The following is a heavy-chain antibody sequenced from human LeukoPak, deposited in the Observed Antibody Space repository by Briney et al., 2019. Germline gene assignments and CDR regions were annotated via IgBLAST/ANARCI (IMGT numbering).Heavy chain of an antibody. V-gene: IGHV1-2*02. CDR3: ARGDTAMVGYYYYYYYMDV. CDR2: INPNSGGT. CDR1: GYTFTGYY. J-gene: IGHJ6*03. Sequence: ASVKVSCKASGYTFTGYYMHWVRQAPGQGLEWMGWINPNSGGTNYAQKFQGRVTMTRDTSISTAYMELSRLRSDDTAVYYCARGDTAMVGYYYYYYYMDVRGKGTTVTVSS. D-gene: IGHD5-18*01.